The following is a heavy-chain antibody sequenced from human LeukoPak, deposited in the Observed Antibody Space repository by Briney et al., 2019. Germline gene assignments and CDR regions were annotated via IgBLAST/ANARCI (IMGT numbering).Heavy chain of an antibody. D-gene: IGHD2-21*02. CDR1: GGTFSSYA. Sequence: SVTVSCTASGGTFSSYAISWVRQAPGQGLEWMGGIIPIFGTANYAQKSQGRVTITADESTSTAYMELSSLRSEDTAVYYCARGSTYCGGDCYSIPFDYWGQGTLVTVSS. CDR3: ARGSTYCGGDCYSIPFDY. CDR2: IIPIFGTA. J-gene: IGHJ4*02. V-gene: IGHV1-69*13.